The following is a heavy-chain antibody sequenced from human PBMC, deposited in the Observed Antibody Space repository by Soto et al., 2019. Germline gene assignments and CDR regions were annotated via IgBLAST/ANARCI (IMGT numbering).Heavy chain of an antibody. CDR1: GFPFGENA. D-gene: IGHD6-19*01. V-gene: IGHV3-23*01. J-gene: IGHJ4*02. CDR2: ISDSGATT. Sequence: GSLRLSCAASGFPFGENAMSCFLQAPGKGLEWVSGISDSGATTYYADSVRGRFTISRDNSKNTLYLQMKSLRAEDSASYYCAKEDTSSGSLDYWGQGALVTVSS. CDR3: AKEDTSSGSLDY.